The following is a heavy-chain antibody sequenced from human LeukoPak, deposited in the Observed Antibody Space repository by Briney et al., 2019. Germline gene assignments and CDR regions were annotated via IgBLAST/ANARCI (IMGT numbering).Heavy chain of an antibody. J-gene: IGHJ6*03. CDR3: AVYYDFWSGRYMDV. D-gene: IGHD3-3*01. V-gene: IGHV3-7*01. CDR2: MKEDGSDE. CDR1: EFSFSSST. Sequence: GGSLRLSCAASEFSFSSSTMSWVRQAAGKGLEWVAKMKEDGSDEKYVDSVKGRFTISRDNAKNSLYLQMNSLRPEDTAVYYCAVYYDFWSGRYMDVWGKGTTVTVFS.